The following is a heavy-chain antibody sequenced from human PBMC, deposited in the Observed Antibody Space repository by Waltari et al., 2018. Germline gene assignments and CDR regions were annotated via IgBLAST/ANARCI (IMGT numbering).Heavy chain of an antibody. CDR3: RRGLVAATPRV. D-gene: IGHD2-15*01. Sequence: EVQLVESGGGLVQPGRSLRLSCTASGFTFGDYAMSWVRQAPGKGLEWVGFIRSKAYGGTTEYAASVKGRFTISRDDSKSIAYLQMNSLKTEDTAVYYCRRGLVAATPRVWGQGTLVTVSS. CDR2: IRSKAYGGTT. V-gene: IGHV3-49*04. J-gene: IGHJ4*02. CDR1: GFTFGDYA.